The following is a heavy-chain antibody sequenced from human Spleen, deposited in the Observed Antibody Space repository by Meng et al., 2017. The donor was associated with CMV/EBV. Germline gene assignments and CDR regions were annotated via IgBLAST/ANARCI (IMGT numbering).Heavy chain of an antibody. CDR3: AKDVGTVKDVGNIMFHC. CDR2: VSGDGRNT. CDR1: GFTFSDFG. V-gene: IGHV3-23*01. J-gene: IGHJ4*02. Sequence: EVQLLESGGDLVQVGESLRLSCSASGFTFSDFGMSWVRQAPGKGLEWVSTVSGDGRNTHYADSVKGRFTISRDNSKNMLNLQMNRLGVEDTALYYCAKDVGTVKDVGNIMFHCWGQGTLVTVSS. D-gene: IGHD3-16*01.